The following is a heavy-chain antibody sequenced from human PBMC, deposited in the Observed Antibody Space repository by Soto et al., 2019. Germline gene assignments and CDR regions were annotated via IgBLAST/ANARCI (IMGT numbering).Heavy chain of an antibody. D-gene: IGHD1-1*01. V-gene: IGHV2-5*02. CDR1: GFSLITHGVG. J-gene: IGHJ4*02. Sequence: SGPTLVNPTQTLTLTCTFSGFSLITHGVGVGWVRQPPGKALECLALIYWDDDKRYNPSLKSRLTITKDTSKNQVVLTMTNMDPVDTGTYFCAHRGGGSNWNGGYFDYWGQGALVTVSS. CDR3: AHRGGGSNWNGGYFDY. CDR2: IYWDDDK.